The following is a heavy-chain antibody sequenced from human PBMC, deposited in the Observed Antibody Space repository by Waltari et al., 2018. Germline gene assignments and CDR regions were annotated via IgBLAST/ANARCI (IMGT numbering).Heavy chain of an antibody. CDR3: ARGGGGDWEWFDP. V-gene: IGHV4-59*01. CDR1: GGSISGFY. CDR2: IYYTGST. J-gene: IGHJ5*02. Sequence: QVQLQESGPNLLKPSETLSLICTVSGGSISGFYWSWVRQPPGKGLDWIGYIYYTGSTTFNPSLPSRVTMSVDTSKNQFSLKLSSVTAADTAFYYCARGGGGDWEWFDPWGQGTLVTVSS. D-gene: IGHD2-21*02.